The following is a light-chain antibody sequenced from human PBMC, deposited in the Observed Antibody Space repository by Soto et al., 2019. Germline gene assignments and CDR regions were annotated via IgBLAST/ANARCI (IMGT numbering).Light chain of an antibody. CDR2: EVT. CDR1: RRDVGGYNY. Sequence: QYVLTRPASVSGSPGQSITISCTGTRRDVGGYNYVSWYQQYSGKSPKLLIYEVTHRPSGVSNRFSGSKSGNTASLTISGLQAEDEADYYCSSYTISNTLPFVFGTGTKVTVL. CDR3: SSYTISNTLPFV. V-gene: IGLV2-14*01. J-gene: IGLJ1*01.